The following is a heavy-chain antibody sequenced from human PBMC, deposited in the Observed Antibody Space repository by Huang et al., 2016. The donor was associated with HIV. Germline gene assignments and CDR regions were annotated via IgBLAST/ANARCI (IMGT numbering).Heavy chain of an antibody. J-gene: IGHJ4*02. CDR2: MNPNSGNT. D-gene: IGHD2-15*01. CDR3: ATLPPVNYGRSGGRVRDY. V-gene: IGHV1-8*01. CDR1: GYTFSNFD. Sequence: QVQLVQSGAEVKKPGASVKVSCKASGYTFSNFDINWVRQAPEQGLEWMGWMNPNSGNTGYARKFQGRVTMTRSTSISTAYMELSRLRFEDTAVYYCATLPPVNYGRSGGRVRDYWGQGSLVTVSS.